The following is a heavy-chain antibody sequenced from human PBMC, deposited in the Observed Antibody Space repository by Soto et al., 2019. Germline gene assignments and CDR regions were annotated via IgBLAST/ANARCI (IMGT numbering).Heavy chain of an antibody. CDR1: GYTFTSYD. Sequence: QVQLVQSGAEVKKPGASVRVSCKASGYTFTSYDINWVRQATGQGLEWMGWMNPNSGNTGYAQKFQGRVTMTTNTPIGKANMRMSSLRSEDTAVYSCARWGTLRRDDYWGPGTLVTVSS. D-gene: IGHD3-16*01. V-gene: IGHV1-8*01. J-gene: IGHJ4*02. CDR2: MNPNSGNT. CDR3: ARWGTLRRDDY.